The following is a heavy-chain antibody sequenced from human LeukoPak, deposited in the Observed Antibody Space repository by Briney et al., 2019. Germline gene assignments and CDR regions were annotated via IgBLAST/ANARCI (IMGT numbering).Heavy chain of an antibody. J-gene: IGHJ2*01. CDR1: GFTFSSYA. CDR3: ARRMTTLVNTYWYFDL. D-gene: IGHD4-23*01. V-gene: IGHV3-23*01. Sequence: GGSLRLSCAASGFTFSSYAMSWVRQAPGKGLEWVSAISGSGGSTYYADSVKGRFTISRDNSKNTLYLQMNSLRAEDTAVYYCARRMTTLVNTYWYFDLWGRGTLVTVSS. CDR2: ISGSGGST.